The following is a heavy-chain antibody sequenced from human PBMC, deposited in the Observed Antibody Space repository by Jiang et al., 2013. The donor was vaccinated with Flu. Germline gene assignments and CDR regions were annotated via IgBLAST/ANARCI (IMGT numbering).Heavy chain of an antibody. J-gene: IGHJ5*02. CDR3: ARDPHSGSYYKALYNWFDP. Sequence: SVKVSCKASGGTFSSYAISWVRQAPGQGLEWMGGIIPIFGTANYAQKFQGRVTITADKSTSTAYMELSSLRSEDTAVYYCARDPHSGSYYKALYNWFDPWGQGTLVTVSS. CDR2: IIPIFGTA. CDR1: GGTFSSYA. V-gene: IGHV1-69*06. D-gene: IGHD1-26*01.